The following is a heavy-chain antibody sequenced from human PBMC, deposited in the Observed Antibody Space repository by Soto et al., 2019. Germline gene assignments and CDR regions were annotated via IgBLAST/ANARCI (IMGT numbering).Heavy chain of an antibody. V-gene: IGHV4-59*01. CDR3: ARNYYYDSSGYYYGGNWFDP. Sequence: SETLSLTCTVSGGSISSYYWSWIRQPPGKGLEWIGYIYYSGSTNYNPSLKSRVTISVDTSKNQFSLKLSSVTAADTAVYYCARNYYYDSSGYYYGGNWFDPWGQGTLVTVSS. J-gene: IGHJ5*02. D-gene: IGHD3-22*01. CDR1: GGSISSYY. CDR2: IYYSGST.